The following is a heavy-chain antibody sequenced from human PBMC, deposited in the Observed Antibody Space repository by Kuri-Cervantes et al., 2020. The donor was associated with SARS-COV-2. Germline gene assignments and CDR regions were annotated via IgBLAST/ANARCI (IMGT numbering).Heavy chain of an antibody. D-gene: IGHD3-3*01. CDR2: ISSSRSNI. V-gene: IGHV3-21*01. CDR3: ARDVWSGYYYGMDV. Sequence: GGSLRLSFAASGFTFISYSMNWFRQAPGKGLEWVSSISSSRSNIYYADPVKGRFTISRDNAKTSLYLQMNSLRAEDTAVYYCARDVWSGYYYGMDVWGQGTTVTVSS. J-gene: IGHJ6*02. CDR1: GFTFISYS.